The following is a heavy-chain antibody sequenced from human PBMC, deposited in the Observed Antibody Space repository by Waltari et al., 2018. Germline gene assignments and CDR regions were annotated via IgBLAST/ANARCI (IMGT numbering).Heavy chain of an antibody. J-gene: IGHJ4*02. D-gene: IGHD3-16*02. V-gene: IGHV3-48*04. CDR3: ARAEGSYPPGGYYFDY. Sequence: EVQLVESGGGLVQPGGSLRLSCAASGFTVSSYSMTWVRQAPGKGMEWVSYISSSISTIYYADSVKGRFTISRDNAKNSLYRQMNSLRAEDTAVYYCARAEGSYPPGGYYFDYWGQGTLVTVSS. CDR1: GFTVSSYS. CDR2: ISSSISTI.